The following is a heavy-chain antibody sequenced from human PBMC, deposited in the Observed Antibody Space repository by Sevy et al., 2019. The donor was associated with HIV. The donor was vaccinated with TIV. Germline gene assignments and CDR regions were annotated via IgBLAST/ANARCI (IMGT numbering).Heavy chain of an antibody. CDR3: ARRFFDV. Sequence: GGSLRLSCAASGFTFDTYWMQWVRQAPGKGLEWVANIRQDGGEIYNSDSVKGRFTISRDNAKESLFLQMTNLKVEDSCIYYCARRFFDVWGQGVLVTVSS. CDR1: GFTFDTYW. J-gene: IGHJ4*02. CDR2: IRQDGGEI. V-gene: IGHV3-7*01. D-gene: IGHD3-16*01.